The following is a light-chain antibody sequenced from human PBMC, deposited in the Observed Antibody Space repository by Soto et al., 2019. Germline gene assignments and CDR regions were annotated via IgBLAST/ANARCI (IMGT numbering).Light chain of an antibody. Sequence: DIQMTQSPSTVSGSVGDRVTITCRASQTISSWLAWYHQKPGKAPKLLIYKASTLKSGVPSRFSGSGSGTELTITISSLQPDDFETYYGQHYNSYSEAFGQGTKVDIK. CDR2: KAS. CDR1: QTISSW. J-gene: IGKJ1*01. V-gene: IGKV1-5*03. CDR3: QHYNSYSEA.